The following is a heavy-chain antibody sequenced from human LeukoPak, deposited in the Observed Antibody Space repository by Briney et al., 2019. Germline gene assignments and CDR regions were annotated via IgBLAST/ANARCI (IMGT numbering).Heavy chain of an antibody. Sequence: PGGSLRLSCAASGFTFSRHYMHWVRQAPGKGLEWVAVISEDGSNMYYAGSVKGRFTISRDNSKNTLDLQMDALRAEDTAVHYCARDVSGSWSTDYWGQGTLVTVSS. CDR2: ISEDGSNM. V-gene: IGHV3-30*03. CDR3: ARDVSGSWSTDY. D-gene: IGHD3-3*01. CDR1: GFTFSRHY. J-gene: IGHJ4*02.